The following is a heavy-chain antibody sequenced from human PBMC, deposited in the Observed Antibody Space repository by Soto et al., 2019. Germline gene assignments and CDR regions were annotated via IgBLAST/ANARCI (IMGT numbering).Heavy chain of an antibody. CDR3: ARGGIVVVITGRSYFDY. CDR1: GFTFSSYA. Sequence: GGSLRLSCAASGFTFSSYAMHWVRQAPGKGLEWVAVISYDGSNKYYADSVKGRFTISRDNSKNTLYLQMNSLRAEDTAVYYCARGGIVVVITGRSYFDYWGQGTLVTVSS. CDR2: ISYDGSNK. J-gene: IGHJ4*02. V-gene: IGHV3-30-3*01. D-gene: IGHD3-22*01.